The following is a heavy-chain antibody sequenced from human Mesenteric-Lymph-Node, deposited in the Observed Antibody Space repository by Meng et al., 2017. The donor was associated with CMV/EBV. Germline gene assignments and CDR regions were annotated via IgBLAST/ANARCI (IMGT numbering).Heavy chain of an antibody. CDR3: ARSRFTNTATGAFDY. D-gene: IGHD7-27*01. J-gene: IGHJ4*02. Sequence: GESLKISCAASGFTFSSYWMSWVRQAPGKGLEWVSVIYSGGNTYYADSVKGRFTISRDNSKNTLYLHMNSLRAEDTAVYYCARSRFTNTATGAFDYWGQGTLVTVSS. CDR2: IYSGGNT. CDR1: GFTFSSYW. V-gene: IGHV3-53*01.